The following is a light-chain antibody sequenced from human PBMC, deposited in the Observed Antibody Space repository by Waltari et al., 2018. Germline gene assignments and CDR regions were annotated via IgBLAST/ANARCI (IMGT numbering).Light chain of an antibody. Sequence: QSALTQPASVSGSPGQSITIFCPGTSSDVGGYNYVSWYQQHPGKAPKLMIYEVNDRPSGGSNRFSGSKSGNTASLTISGLQAEDEADYYCNSYTSSTTWVFGGGTKLTVL. CDR2: EVN. CDR1: SSDVGGYNY. J-gene: IGLJ3*02. V-gene: IGLV2-14*01. CDR3: NSYTSSTTWV.